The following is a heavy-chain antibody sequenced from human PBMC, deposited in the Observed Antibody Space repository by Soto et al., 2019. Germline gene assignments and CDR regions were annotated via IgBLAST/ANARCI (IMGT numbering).Heavy chain of an antibody. Sequence: QVQLQESGPGLVKPSQTLSLTCTVSGGSISSGDYSWTWIRQPPGKGLEWIGYIYYSGSTYYNPSLKSRVTISVDTSKNQFSLKLSSVTAADTAVYYCARVMGSSSWLFDYWGQGTLVTVSS. J-gene: IGHJ4*02. V-gene: IGHV4-30-4*01. CDR1: GGSISSGDYS. D-gene: IGHD6-13*01. CDR3: ARVMGSSSWLFDY. CDR2: IYYSGST.